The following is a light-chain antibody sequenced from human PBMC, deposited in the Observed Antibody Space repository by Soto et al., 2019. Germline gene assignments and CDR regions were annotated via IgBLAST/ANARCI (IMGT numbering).Light chain of an antibody. CDR1: QSVDTTF. Sequence: EIVLTQSSGSLSLSPGQRATLSCRASQSVDTTFFAWYQKKPGQAPRLLIYGASKRATGIPDRFSGSGSGTHFTLIISRLEPEDFAVYYCQQYMSSVTFGQGTKVEIK. CDR2: GAS. CDR3: QQYMSSVT. J-gene: IGKJ1*01. V-gene: IGKV3-20*01.